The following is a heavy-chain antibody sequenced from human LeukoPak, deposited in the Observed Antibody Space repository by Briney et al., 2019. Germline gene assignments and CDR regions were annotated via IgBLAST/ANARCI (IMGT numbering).Heavy chain of an antibody. CDR3: ARETYPRRVYFP. CDR1: GGSFSGYY. V-gene: IGHV4-59*01. Sequence: SETLSLTCAVYGGSFSGYYWSWIRQPPGKGLEWIGYIYYSGSTNYNPSLKSRVTISVDTSKNQLSLKLSSVTAADTAVYYCARETYPRRVYFPWGQETLVTVSS. J-gene: IGHJ5*02. CDR2: IYYSGST. D-gene: IGHD3-22*01.